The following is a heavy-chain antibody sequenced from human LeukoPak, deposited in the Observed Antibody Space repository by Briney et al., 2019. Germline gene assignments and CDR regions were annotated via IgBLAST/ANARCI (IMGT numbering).Heavy chain of an antibody. CDR2: IWYDGSNK. Sequence: GRSLRLSCAACGFTLSSYGMHWVRQARAKGLEGVAVIWYDGSNKYYADSVKGRLTISRDNSKNTLYPQMNSLRAEDTAVYYCCSNYFYWGQGTLVTVSS. D-gene: IGHD4-11*01. V-gene: IGHV3-33*01. CDR1: GFTLSSYG. CDR3: CSNYFY. J-gene: IGHJ4*02.